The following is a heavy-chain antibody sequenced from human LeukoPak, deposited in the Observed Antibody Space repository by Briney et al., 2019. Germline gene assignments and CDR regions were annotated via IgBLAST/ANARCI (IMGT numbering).Heavy chain of an antibody. CDR1: GGSISSNHYY. CDR2: IFYSGST. CDR3: ARMSIFGIIILHFDY. J-gene: IGHJ4*02. Sequence: SETLSLTCTVSGGSISSNHYYWGWIRPSPGKGLDWIGSIFYSGSTYYNPSLKGRVTISADTSKNQFSLNLTSVTAADTAVYYCARMSIFGIIILHFDYWGQGTLVTVSS. D-gene: IGHD3-3*01. V-gene: IGHV4-39*07.